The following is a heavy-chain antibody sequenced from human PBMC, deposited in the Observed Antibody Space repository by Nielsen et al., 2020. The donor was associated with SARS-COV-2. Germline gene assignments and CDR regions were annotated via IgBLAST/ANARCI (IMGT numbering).Heavy chain of an antibody. D-gene: IGHD2-15*01. Sequence: GESLKISCAASGFTVSSNYMSWVRQAPGKGLEWVSVIYSGGSTYYADSVKGRFTISRDSSKNTLYLQMNSLRAEDTAVYYCARGSAPRYFQHWGQGTLVTVSS. CDR2: IYSGGST. CDR1: GFTVSSNY. V-gene: IGHV3-53*01. J-gene: IGHJ1*01. CDR3: ARGSAPRYFQH.